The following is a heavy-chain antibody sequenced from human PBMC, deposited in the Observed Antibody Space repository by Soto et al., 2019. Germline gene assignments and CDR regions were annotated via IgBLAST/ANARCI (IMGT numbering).Heavy chain of an antibody. J-gene: IGHJ4*02. V-gene: IGHV1-69*12. CDR3: TRGTDYEGYFDF. Sequence: QVQLVQSGAEVKKPGSSVKVSCRASGGTFSNHAVGWVRQAPGQGLEWMGGIILPFGTANYAQKFQGRVTITADESRATTYMEFSSLRFEDTAVYYCTRGTDYEGYFDFWGQGTVVTVSS. D-gene: IGHD4-17*01. CDR1: GGTFSNHA. CDR2: IILPFGTA.